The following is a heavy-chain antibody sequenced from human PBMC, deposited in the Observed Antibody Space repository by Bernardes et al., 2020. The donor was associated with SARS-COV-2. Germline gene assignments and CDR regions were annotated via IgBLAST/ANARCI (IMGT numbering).Heavy chain of an antibody. D-gene: IGHD6-19*01. J-gene: IGHJ6*02. CDR1: GFTFSAYN. V-gene: IGHV3-21*06. Sequence: GGSLRLSCAASGFTFSAYNMNWVRQAPGKGLEWVSSISRSSSYLYYASFGQGRFTISRDNVKNSLYLEMTSLRAEDTAVYYCARDKSERRILVAGTDYYYGMDVWGQGTTVNVSS. CDR2: ISRSSSYL. CDR3: ARDKSERRILVAGTDYYYGMDV.